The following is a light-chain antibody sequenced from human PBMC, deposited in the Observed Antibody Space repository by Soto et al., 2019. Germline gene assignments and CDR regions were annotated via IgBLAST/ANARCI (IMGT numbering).Light chain of an antibody. CDR2: RNN. Sequence: QSVLTQPPSVSGTPGQEIIMSCSGSSSNIGSNSVYWYHQLPGTAPRLVMYRNNQRPSGVSDRISGSKSGASGSLAISGLRSEDEGDYYCAAWDDNVRGPLFGGGTKLTVL. V-gene: IGLV1-47*01. CDR3: AAWDDNVRGPL. J-gene: IGLJ3*02. CDR1: SSNIGSNS.